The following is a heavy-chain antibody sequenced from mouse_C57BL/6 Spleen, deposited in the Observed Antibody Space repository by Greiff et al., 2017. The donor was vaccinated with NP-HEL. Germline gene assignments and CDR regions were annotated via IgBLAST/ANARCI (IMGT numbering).Heavy chain of an antibody. CDR2: IDPSDSYT. CDR3: ASGITAGFDY. D-gene: IGHD1-1*01. CDR1: GYTFTSYW. Sequence: QVQLQQPGAELVKPGASVKLSCKASGYTFTSYWMQWVNQRPGQGLEWIGAIDPSDSYTKYNQKFKGKATLTADTSSTTAYLQLSSLTSEDYAVDYCASGITAGFDYWGQGTTLTVSS. V-gene: IGHV1-50*01. J-gene: IGHJ2*01.